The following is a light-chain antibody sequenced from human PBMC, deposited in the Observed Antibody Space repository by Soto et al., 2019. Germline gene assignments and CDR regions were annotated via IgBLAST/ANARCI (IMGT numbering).Light chain of an antibody. CDR2: AAS. CDR1: QSISSY. CDR3: QQSYSNPYT. J-gene: IGKJ2*01. V-gene: IGKV1-39*01. Sequence: DIQMTQSPSSLSASVADRVTITCRASQSISSYLNWYQQKPGKAPKLLIYAASSLQSGVPLRFSGSGSGTDFTLTINSLQPEDFATYYCQQSYSNPYTFGQGTKLEIK.